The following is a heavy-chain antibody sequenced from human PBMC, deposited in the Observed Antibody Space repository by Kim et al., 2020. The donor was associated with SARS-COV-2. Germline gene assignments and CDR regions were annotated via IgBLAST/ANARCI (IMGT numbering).Heavy chain of an antibody. J-gene: IGHJ4*02. V-gene: IGHV4-59*08. D-gene: IGHD1-1*01. CDR3: ARLRDGYNYYFDY. Sequence: NYNPSPKSRVTIALDTSKKQFSLKLNSVTAADTAVYYCARLRDGYNYYFDYWGQGTLVTVSS.